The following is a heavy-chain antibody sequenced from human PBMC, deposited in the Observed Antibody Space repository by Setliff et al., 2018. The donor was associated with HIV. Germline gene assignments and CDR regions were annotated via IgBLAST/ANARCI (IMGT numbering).Heavy chain of an antibody. V-gene: IGHV4-39*02. Sequence: SETLSLTCDVSGVSIVTSDNSWGWIRQAPGKGLEWIGTIYNTGGNYSNPSLKSRVTISVDTSKNYFSLRLTSVTAADAAVYYCASGGDFGDYNNWFESWGQGARVTVPQ. CDR3: ASGGDFGDYNNWFES. CDR2: IYNTGGN. J-gene: IGHJ5*01. CDR1: GVSIVTSDNS. D-gene: IGHD4-17*01.